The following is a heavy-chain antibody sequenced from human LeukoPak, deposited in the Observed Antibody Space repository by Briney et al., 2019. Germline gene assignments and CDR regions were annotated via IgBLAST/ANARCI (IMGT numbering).Heavy chain of an antibody. CDR1: GYTFTGYY. CDR2: INPNSGGT. CDR3: ARDPISSPQAYFDY. V-gene: IGHV1-2*02. D-gene: IGHD6-6*01. Sequence: ASVKVSCKASGYTFTGYYMHWVRQAPGQGLEWMGWINPNSGGTNYAQKFQGRVTMTRDTSISTAYMELSRLRSDDTAVYYRARDPISSPQAYFDYWGQGTLVTVSS. J-gene: IGHJ4*02.